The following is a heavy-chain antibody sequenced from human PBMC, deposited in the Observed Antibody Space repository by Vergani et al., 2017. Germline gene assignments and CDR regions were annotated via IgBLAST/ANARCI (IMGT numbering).Heavy chain of an antibody. CDR2: INHSGST. CDR3: AGIVGATRNYYYYMDV. V-gene: IGHV4-34*01. CDR1: GGSFSGYY. J-gene: IGHJ6*03. Sequence: QVQLQQWGAGLLKPSETLSLTCAVYGGSFSGYYWSWIRQPPGNGLEWIGEINHSGSTNYNPSLKSRVTISVDTSKNQFSLKLSSVTAADTAVYYCAGIVGATRNYYYYMDVWGKGTTVTVSS. D-gene: IGHD1-26*01.